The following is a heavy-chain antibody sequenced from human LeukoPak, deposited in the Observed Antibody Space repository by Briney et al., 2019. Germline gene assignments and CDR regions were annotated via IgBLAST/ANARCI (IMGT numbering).Heavy chain of an antibody. V-gene: IGHV4-34*01. CDR1: GGSFSGYY. Sequence: PSETLSLTCAVYGGSFSGYYWSWIRQPPGKGLEWIGEINHSGSTNYNPSLKSRVTISVDTSKNQFSLKLSSVTAADTAVYYCAFRYGDYGKNDAFDIWGQGTMVTVSS. CDR3: AFRYGDYGKNDAFDI. CDR2: INHSGST. D-gene: IGHD4-17*01. J-gene: IGHJ3*02.